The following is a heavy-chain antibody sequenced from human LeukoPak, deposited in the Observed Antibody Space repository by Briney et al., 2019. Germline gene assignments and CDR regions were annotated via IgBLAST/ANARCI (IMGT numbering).Heavy chain of an antibody. CDR1: GFTFSNAW. J-gene: IGHJ4*02. V-gene: IGHV3-15*01. Sequence: GGSLRLSCAASGFTFSNAWMSGVRQAPGKGLEWVGRITSKTDGGTTDYAAPVKGRFTISRDDSENTLYLQMNSLKTEDTAVYYCTTQADYWGQGTLVTVSS. CDR3: TTQADY. CDR2: ITSKTDGGTT.